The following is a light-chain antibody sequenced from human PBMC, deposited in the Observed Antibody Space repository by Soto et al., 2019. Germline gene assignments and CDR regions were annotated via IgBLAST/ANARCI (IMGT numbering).Light chain of an antibody. V-gene: IGLV4-69*01. CDR2: LNSDGSH. Sequence: QSVLTQSPSASATLGASVKLTCTLSSGHSSYAIAWHQQQPEKGPRYLMKLNSDGSHSKGDGIPDRFSGSSSGAERYLTISSLQSEDEADYYCQTWGTGIRGVFGGGTKLTLL. CDR3: QTWGTGIRGV. CDR1: SGHSSYA. J-gene: IGLJ2*01.